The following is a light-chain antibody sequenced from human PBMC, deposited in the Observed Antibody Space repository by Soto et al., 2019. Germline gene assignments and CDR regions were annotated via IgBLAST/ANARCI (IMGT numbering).Light chain of an antibody. CDR1: QGIGSW. Sequence: DIQMTQSPSSMSASVGDRVTITCRASQGIGSWLAWYQQKPGKAPNLLIYDASKLHSGVPSRFSGSGSGTVFSLTISSLQPEDFATYYCQQANSFPHTFGGGTKVEI. J-gene: IGKJ4*01. CDR3: QQANSFPHT. CDR2: DAS. V-gene: IGKV1-12*01.